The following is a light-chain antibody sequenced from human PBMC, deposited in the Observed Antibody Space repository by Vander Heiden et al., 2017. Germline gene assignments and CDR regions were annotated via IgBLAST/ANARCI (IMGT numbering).Light chain of an antibody. CDR2: AAS. V-gene: IGKV1-9*01. Sequence: DIQVTQSTSFLSASVGDTVTITCRASQGINSYLNWYQQQPRKAPKLLIYAASTLQSWVPSRFSGSGSGTEFTLTISSLQPEDFATYFCQQVNTYPYTFGQGTKLE. CDR3: QQVNTYPYT. J-gene: IGKJ2*01. CDR1: QGINSY.